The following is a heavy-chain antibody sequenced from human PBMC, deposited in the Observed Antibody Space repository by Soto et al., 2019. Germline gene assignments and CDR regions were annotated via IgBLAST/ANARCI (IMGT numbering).Heavy chain of an antibody. J-gene: IGHJ6*02. CDR2: IGTAGDT. CDR1: GFTFSSND. CDR3: ARTYQYHGMDV. Sequence: GGSLRLSCAASGFTFSSNDMHWVRQASGKGLEWVLAIGTAGDTYYPGSVKGRFTISRENAKNSLYLQMNSLRAEDTAVYYCARTYQYHGMDVWGQGTTVTVSS. V-gene: IGHV3-13*01.